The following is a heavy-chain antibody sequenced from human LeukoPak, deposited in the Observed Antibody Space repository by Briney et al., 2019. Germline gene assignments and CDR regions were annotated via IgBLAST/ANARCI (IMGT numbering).Heavy chain of an antibody. J-gene: IGHJ4*02. CDR1: GGSIRGGGYY. CDR3: WRAADH. V-gene: IGHV4-39*01. CDR2: LYSNGNT. Sequence: SETLSLTCSFSGGSIRGGGYYWGWVRQPPGKGLEWIASLYSNGNTFYNPSLKSRVTISEESSKSQFSLKLRTVTAADTAVYFCWRAADHWGQGILVTVTS.